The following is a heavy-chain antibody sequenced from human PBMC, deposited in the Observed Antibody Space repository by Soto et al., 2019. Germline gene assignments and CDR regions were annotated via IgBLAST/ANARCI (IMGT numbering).Heavy chain of an antibody. D-gene: IGHD3-10*01. CDR2: ISGSGGST. CDR1: GFTFSSYA. V-gene: IGHV3-23*01. CDR3: AKDIKLWFHYFDY. J-gene: IGHJ4*02. Sequence: GVSLRLSCAASGFTFSSYAMSWVRQAPGKGLEWVSAISGSGGSTYYADSVKGRFTISRDNSKNTLYLQMNSLRAEDTAVYYCAKDIKLWFHYFDYWGQGTLVTVSS.